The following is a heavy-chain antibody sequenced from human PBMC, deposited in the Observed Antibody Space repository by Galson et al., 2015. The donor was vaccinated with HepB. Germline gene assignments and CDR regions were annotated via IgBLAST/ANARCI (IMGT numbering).Heavy chain of an antibody. CDR3: ARTFRADIVVVVAANFDY. J-gene: IGHJ4*02. V-gene: IGHV3-21*01. CDR1: GFTFSSYS. D-gene: IGHD2-15*01. Sequence: SLRLSCAASGFTFSSYSMNWVRQAPGKGLEWVSSISSSSSYIYYADSVKGRFTISRDNAKNSLYLQMNSLRAEDTAVYYCARTFRADIVVVVAANFDYWGQGTLVTVSS. CDR2: ISSSSSYI.